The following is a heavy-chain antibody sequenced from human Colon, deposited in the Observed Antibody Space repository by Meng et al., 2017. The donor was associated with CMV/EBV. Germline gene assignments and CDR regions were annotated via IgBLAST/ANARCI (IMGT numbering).Heavy chain of an antibody. Sequence: GGSLRLSCAASGFTFSDYYMNWIRQAPGKALEWVAYISNDGTTISYEDSVKGRFIISRDNTKNSLSLQMDSLRAEDTAVYYCARDQLKIFHSYYYGLDVWGQGTTVTVSS. CDR3: ARDQLKIFHSYYYGLDV. J-gene: IGHJ6*02. V-gene: IGHV3-11*01. CDR2: ISNDGTTI. D-gene: IGHD2-15*01. CDR1: GFTFSDYY.